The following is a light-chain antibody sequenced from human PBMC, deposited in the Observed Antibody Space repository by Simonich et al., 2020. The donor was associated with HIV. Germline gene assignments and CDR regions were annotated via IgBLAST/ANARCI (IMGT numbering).Light chain of an antibody. V-gene: IGLV2-14*01. J-gene: IGLJ2*01. Sequence: QSALTQPASVSGSPGQSITISCTGTSSDVGGYSYVSWSQQHPGKAPKLMIYDVSKRPSGVSNRFSGSKSGNTASLTISGLQAEDEADYYCSSYTSSNSVVFGGGTKLTVL. CDR2: DVS. CDR1: SSDVGGYSY. CDR3: SSYTSSNSVV.